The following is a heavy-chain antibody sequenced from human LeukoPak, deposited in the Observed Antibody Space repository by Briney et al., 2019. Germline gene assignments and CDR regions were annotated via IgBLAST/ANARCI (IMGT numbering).Heavy chain of an antibody. V-gene: IGHV3-9*01. CDR3: ARSPVAVAGTFDY. CDR2: ISWNSGSI. Sequence: GRSLRLSCAASGFTFDDYAMHWVRQAPGKGLEWVSGISWNSGSIGYADSVKGRFTISRDNSKNTLYLQMNSLRAEDTAVYYCARSPVAVAGTFDYWGQGTLVTVSS. D-gene: IGHD6-19*01. J-gene: IGHJ4*02. CDR1: GFTFDDYA.